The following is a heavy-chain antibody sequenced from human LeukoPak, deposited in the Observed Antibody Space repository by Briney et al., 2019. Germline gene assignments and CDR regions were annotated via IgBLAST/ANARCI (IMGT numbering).Heavy chain of an antibody. J-gene: IGHJ6*04. V-gene: IGHV4-34*01. CDR1: GGSYRGYY. Sequence: PSETLSLPCAVYGGSYRGYYWRWIRQPPGKGLEWIGELNHSGSTNYNPSLKRRVTISVGTSKNQFSLKLRSVAAANTAVYYCARGKGRVVPAAIYNYDNGMDVWGKGTTVTVSS. CDR3: ARGKGRVVPAAIYNYDNGMDV. D-gene: IGHD2-2*01. CDR2: LNHSGST.